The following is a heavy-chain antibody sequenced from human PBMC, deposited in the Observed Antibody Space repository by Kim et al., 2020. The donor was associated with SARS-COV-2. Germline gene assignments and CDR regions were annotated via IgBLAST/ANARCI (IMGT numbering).Heavy chain of an antibody. V-gene: IGHV4-34*13. J-gene: IGHJ4*02. D-gene: IGHD6-25*01. CDR2: T. CDR3: ARFRSGWYLDF. Sequence: TNNEPYLERRVTITVDTSRNPFSLKLSSVTAAETAVYYCARFRSGWYLDFWGQGTLVSVSS.